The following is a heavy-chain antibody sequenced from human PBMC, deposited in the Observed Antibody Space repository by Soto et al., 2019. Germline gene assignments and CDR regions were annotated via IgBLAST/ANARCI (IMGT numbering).Heavy chain of an antibody. CDR2: IKSYGSGGAT. D-gene: IGHD2-21*01. Sequence: DVQLVESGGGLGMPGGSLRLSCVVSGITFKDAWMSWVRQAPGKGLEWVARIKSYGSGGATDYTEAVKGRFTISRDDSQSTVHLQMNSLRNEDTAVYFCIWNTRAEVLAHWGQGTLVTVSS. V-gene: IGHV3-15*01. CDR3: IWNTRAEVLAH. J-gene: IGHJ4*02. CDR1: GITFKDAW.